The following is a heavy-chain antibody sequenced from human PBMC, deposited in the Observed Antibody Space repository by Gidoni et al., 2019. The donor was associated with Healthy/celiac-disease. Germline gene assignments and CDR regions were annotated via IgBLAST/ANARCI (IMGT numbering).Heavy chain of an antibody. CDR3: AREVAAAVWYFDL. CDR2: IYYSGST. D-gene: IGHD6-13*01. Sequence: QVQLQESGPGLVKPSETLSLTCTVSGGSISSYYWSWIRQPPGKGLEWIGYIYYSGSTNYNPSLKSRVTISVDTSKNQFSLKLSSVTAADTAVYYCAREVAAAVWYFDLWGRGTLVTVSS. V-gene: IGHV4-59*01. CDR1: GGSISSYY. J-gene: IGHJ2*01.